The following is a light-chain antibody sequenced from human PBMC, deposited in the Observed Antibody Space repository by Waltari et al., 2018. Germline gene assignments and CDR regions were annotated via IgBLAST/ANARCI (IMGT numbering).Light chain of an antibody. CDR1: QSVSSS. J-gene: IGKJ5*01. CDR2: GAS. V-gene: IGKV3-15*01. CDR3: QQYYDWPPIT. Sequence: EIVMTQSPATLYVSPGERVTISCRASQSVSSSLAWYQHRPGQAPRLLISGASTRATGVPTRFSGSGSGTEFTLTISSLQSEDFAVYYCQQYYDWPPITFGQGTRLEVK.